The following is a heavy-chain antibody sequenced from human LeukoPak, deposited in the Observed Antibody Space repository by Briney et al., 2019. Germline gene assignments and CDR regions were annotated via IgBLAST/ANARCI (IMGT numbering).Heavy chain of an antibody. CDR3: AGSGSGSYYSPWYFDL. J-gene: IGHJ2*01. Sequence: PSETLSLTCIVSGGSVSSISYYWSWIRQPPGKGLEWIGYIYYSGSTNYNPSLKSRVTISVDTSKNQFSLRLSSVTAADTAVYYCAGSGSGSYYSPWYFDLWGRGTLVTVSS. D-gene: IGHD3-10*01. CDR1: GGSVSSISYY. CDR2: IYYSGST. V-gene: IGHV4-61*01.